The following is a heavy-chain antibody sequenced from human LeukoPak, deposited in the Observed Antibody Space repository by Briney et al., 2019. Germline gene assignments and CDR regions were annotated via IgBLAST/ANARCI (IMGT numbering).Heavy chain of an antibody. CDR1: GGSISSYY. CDR2: IYYSGST. CDR3: ARDQSTGIAVAGPFDY. J-gene: IGHJ4*02. Sequence: PSETLSLTCTVSGGSISSYYWSWIRQPPGKGLEWIGYIYYSGSTNYNPSLKSRVTISVDTSKNQFSLKLSSVTAADTAVYYCARDQSTGIAVAGPFDYWGQGTLVTVSS. V-gene: IGHV4-59*12. D-gene: IGHD6-19*01.